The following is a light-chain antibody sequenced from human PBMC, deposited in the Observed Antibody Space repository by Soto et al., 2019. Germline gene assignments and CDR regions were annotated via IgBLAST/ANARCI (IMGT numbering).Light chain of an antibody. Sequence: DIPMTQSPSSVSASVGDRVTITCRASQAISSWLAWYQQKPGKAPKLLIYAASSLLIGVPSRFSGSGSGTHFRLTISSLRPEDCATYYCQQANSFPYTFGQGTKREIK. J-gene: IGKJ2*01. CDR2: AAS. V-gene: IGKV1-12*01. CDR3: QQANSFPYT. CDR1: QAISSW.